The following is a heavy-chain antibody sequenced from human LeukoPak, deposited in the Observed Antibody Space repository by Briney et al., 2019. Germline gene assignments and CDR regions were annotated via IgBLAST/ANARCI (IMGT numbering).Heavy chain of an antibody. D-gene: IGHD4-23*01. CDR2: MYASGST. CDR1: GGSISSYS. J-gene: IGHJ4*02. CDR3: ARDDYGGVLDY. V-gene: IGHV4-4*07. Sequence: PSETLSLTCTVSGGSISSYSWSWIRQPAGKGLEWIGRMYASGSTNYNPSLKSRVTMSVDKSKNQFSLKLSSVTAADTAVYYCARDDYGGVLDYWGQGTLVIVSS.